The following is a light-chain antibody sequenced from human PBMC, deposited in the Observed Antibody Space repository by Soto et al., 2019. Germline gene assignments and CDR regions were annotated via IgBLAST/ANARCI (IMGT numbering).Light chain of an antibody. CDR2: AAS. V-gene: IGKV1-39*01. CDR1: QTISTY. CDR3: QQSYSDLYT. J-gene: IGKJ2*01. Sequence: IQMTQSPSSLSASVGDRITITCRASQTISTYLNWYQQKPGRAPKVLISAASTLQSGVPSRFSGSGSGTDFTLTISSLQPEDFATYYCQQSYSDLYTFGQGTKVEV.